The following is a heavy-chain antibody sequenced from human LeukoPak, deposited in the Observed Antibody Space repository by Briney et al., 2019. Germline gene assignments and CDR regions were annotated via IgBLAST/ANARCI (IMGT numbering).Heavy chain of an antibody. D-gene: IGHD6-13*01. V-gene: IGHV4-59*01. CDR2: IYYSGST. Sequence: SETLSLTCTVSGGSISSYYWSWIRQPPGKGLEWIGYIYYSGSTNYNPSLKSRVTISVDTSKKQFSLKLSSVTAADTAVYYCARVYSSSWSPYFDYWGQGTLVTVSS. CDR3: ARVYSSSWSPYFDY. J-gene: IGHJ4*02. CDR1: GGSISSYY.